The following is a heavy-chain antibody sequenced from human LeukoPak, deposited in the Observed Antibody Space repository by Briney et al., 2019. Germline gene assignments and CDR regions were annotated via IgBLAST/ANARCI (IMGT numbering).Heavy chain of an antibody. V-gene: IGHV1-2*06. D-gene: IGHD4-23*01. CDR1: GYTFTGYY. CDR3: ARDLYGGNSHYYYMDV. Sequence: ASVKVSCKASGYTFTGYYMHWVRQAHGQGHEWMGRINPNSGGTNYAQKVQGRVTMTRDTSISKDYMELSRLRFDATAVSDCARDLYGGNSHYYYMDVWGKGTTVTVSS. CDR2: INPNSGGT. J-gene: IGHJ6*03.